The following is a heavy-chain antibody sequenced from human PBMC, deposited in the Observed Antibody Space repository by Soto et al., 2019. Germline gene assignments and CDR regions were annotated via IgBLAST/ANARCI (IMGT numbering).Heavy chain of an antibody. D-gene: IGHD5-12*01. CDR2: IKQDGSEK. J-gene: IGHJ4*02. CDR1: GFTFSSYW. CDR3: AREGYSGYPNTFFDY. Sequence: GGSLRLSCAASGFTFSSYWMSWVRQAPGKGLEWVANIKQDGSEKYYVDSVKGRFTISRDNAKNSLYLQMNSLRAEDTAVYYCAREGYSGYPNTFFDYWGQGTLVTVSS. V-gene: IGHV3-7*05.